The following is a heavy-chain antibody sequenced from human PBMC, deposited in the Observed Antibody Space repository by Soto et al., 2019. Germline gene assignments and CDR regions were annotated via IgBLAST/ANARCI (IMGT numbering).Heavy chain of an antibody. CDR3: AWSSGNYYYGLDV. CDR2: ISGSGSNT. V-gene: IGHV3-23*01. CDR1: GFPLNRYI. J-gene: IGHJ6*01. D-gene: IGHD6-19*01. Sequence: GGSPRLSPGALGFPLNRYIISWVRQAPGKGLEWVSSISGSGSNTYYADSVKGRFTISRDNSKNTLYPQMNSLRAEDTAVYYCAWSSGNYYYGLDVWGQGTTVTVSS.